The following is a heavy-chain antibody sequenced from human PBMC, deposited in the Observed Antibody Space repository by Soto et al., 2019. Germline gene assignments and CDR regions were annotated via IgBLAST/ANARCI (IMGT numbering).Heavy chain of an antibody. Sequence: SETLSLTCTVSGGSISSAGYYWSWIRQHPGKGLEWIGYIYYSGNTYCNPSLKSRVTMSVDTSKSQFSLKLSSVTAADTAVYYCARHRQPGEYYYDSSGYYFPDYWGQGTLVTVSS. CDR2: IYYSGNT. D-gene: IGHD3-22*01. CDR3: ARHRQPGEYYYDSSGYYFPDY. V-gene: IGHV4-31*03. CDR1: GGSISSAGYY. J-gene: IGHJ4*02.